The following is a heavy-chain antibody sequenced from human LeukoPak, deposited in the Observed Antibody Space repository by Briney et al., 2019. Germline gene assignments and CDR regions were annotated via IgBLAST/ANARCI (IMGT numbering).Heavy chain of an antibody. J-gene: IGHJ4*02. CDR3: ARRRITMTVVVITPFDY. V-gene: IGHV4-34*01. CDR2: INHSGST. D-gene: IGHD3-22*01. CDR1: GGSFSGYY. Sequence: PSETLSLTCAVYGGSFSGYYWSWIRQPPGKGLEWIGEINHSGSTNYNPSLKSRVTISVDTSKNQFSLKLSSVTAADTAVYYCARRRITMTVVVITPFDYWGQGTLVTVSS.